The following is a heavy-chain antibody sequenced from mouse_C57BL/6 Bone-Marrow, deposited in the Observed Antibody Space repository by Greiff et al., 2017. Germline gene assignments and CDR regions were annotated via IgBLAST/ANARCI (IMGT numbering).Heavy chain of an antibody. Sequence: VQLQQSGAELVRPGSSVKLSCKASGYTFTSYWMHWVKQRPIQGLEWIGNIDPSDSETHYNQKFKDKATLTVDKSSSTAYMQLSSLTSEDSAVYYCARETSGDWFAYWGQGTLVTVSA. CDR1: GYTFTSYW. D-gene: IGHD1-3*01. V-gene: IGHV1-52*01. J-gene: IGHJ3*01. CDR2: IDPSDSET. CDR3: ARETSGDWFAY.